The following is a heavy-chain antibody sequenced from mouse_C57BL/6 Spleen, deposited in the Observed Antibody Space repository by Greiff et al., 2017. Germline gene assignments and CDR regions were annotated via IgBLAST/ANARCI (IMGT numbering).Heavy chain of an antibody. CDR2: IDPSDSET. V-gene: IGHV1-52*01. CDR3: ARTSRAGARDY. CDR1: GYTFTSYW. J-gene: IGHJ4*01. Sequence: QVQLQQPGAELVRPGSSVKLSCKASGYTFTSYWMHWVKQRPIQGLEWIGNIDPSDSETHYNQKFKDKATLTVDKSSSTAYMQLSSLTSEDSAVXFCARTSRAGARDYWGRGTSDTVSS.